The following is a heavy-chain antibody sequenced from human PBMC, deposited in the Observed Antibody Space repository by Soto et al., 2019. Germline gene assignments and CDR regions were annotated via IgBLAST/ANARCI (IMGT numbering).Heavy chain of an antibody. J-gene: IGHJ4*02. CDR3: AKGSALGGDSYAPPHYFDF. V-gene: IGHV3-23*01. Sequence: GGSLRLSCAASGFTFSSSAMSWVRQAPGKGLEWVSAISGSGTSTYYADSVEGRFTISRDNSKNTLYLQMNGLRVEDTAVYYCAKGSALGGDSYAPPHYFDFWGQGPLVTVS. CDR2: ISGSGTST. D-gene: IGHD5-18*01. CDR1: GFTFSSSA.